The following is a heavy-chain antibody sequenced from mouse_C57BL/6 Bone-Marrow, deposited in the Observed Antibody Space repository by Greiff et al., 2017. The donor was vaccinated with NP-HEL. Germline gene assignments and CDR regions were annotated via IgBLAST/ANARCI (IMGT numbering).Heavy chain of an antibody. J-gene: IGHJ4*01. V-gene: IGHV1-72*01. D-gene: IGHD2-4*01. CDR2: IDPNSGGN. Sequence: QVQLQQPGAEFVKPGASVKLSCKASGYTFTSYWMHWVKQRPGRGLEWIGRIDPNSGGNKYNEKFKSKAKLTVDKPSSTAYMQLSSLTSEDSAVDYCAREGIYYDYGYMDYWGQGTSVTVSS. CDR1: GYTFTSYW. CDR3: AREGIYYDYGYMDY.